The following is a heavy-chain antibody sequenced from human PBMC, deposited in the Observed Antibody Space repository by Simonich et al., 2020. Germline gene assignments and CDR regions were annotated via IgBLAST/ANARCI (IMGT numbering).Heavy chain of an antibody. CDR2: ISSSSSYI. CDR3: ARWIAVAGTGAYGMDV. D-gene: IGHD6-19*01. Sequence: EVQLVESGGGLVKPEGSLRLSCAASGFTFSSYSMNWVRQAPGKGLEWVSSISSSSSYIYYADSVKGRFTISRDNAKNSLYLQMNGLRAEDTAVYYCARWIAVAGTGAYGMDVWGQGTTVTVSS. J-gene: IGHJ6*02. CDR1: GFTFSSYS. V-gene: IGHV3-21*01.